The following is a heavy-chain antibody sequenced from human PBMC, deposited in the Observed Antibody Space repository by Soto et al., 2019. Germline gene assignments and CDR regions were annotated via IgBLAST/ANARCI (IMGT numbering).Heavy chain of an antibody. CDR2: IYYSGST. CDR1: GGSISSGDYY. Sequence: SETLSLTCTVSGGSISSGDYYWSWIRQPPGKGLEWIGYIYYSGSTYYNPSLKSRVTISVDTSKNQFSLKLSSVTAADTAVYYCARGIGITTFGVVFDYWGQGTLVTVSS. D-gene: IGHD3-3*01. CDR3: ARGIGITTFGVVFDY. J-gene: IGHJ4*02. V-gene: IGHV4-30-4*01.